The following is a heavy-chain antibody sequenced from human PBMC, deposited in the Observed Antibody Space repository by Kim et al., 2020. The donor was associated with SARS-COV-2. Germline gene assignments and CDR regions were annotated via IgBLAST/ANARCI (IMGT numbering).Heavy chain of an antibody. CDR2: IYYSGST. D-gene: IGHD6-6*01. CDR1: GGSISSYY. Sequence: SETLSLTCTVSGGSISSYYWSWIRQPPGKGLEWIGYIYYSGSTNYNPSLKSRVTISVDTSKNQFSLKLSSVTAADTAVYYCACSSSSSAYYYYYGMDVWGQGTTVTVSS. J-gene: IGHJ6*02. V-gene: IGHV4-59*13. CDR3: ACSSSSSAYYYYYGMDV.